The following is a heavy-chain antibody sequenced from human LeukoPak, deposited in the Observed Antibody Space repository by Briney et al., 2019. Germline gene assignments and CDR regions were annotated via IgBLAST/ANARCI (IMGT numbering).Heavy chain of an antibody. CDR1: GFTFSDYW. V-gene: IGHV3-15*01. D-gene: IGHD2-2*01. CDR2: IKSKTDGGTT. J-gene: IGHJ4*02. Sequence: GGSLRLSCAASGFTFSDYWMHWVRQAPGKGLEWVGRIKSKTDGGTTDYAAPVKGRFTISRDDSKNTLYLQMNSLKTEDTAVYYCTTDVRVEDPPPNWGQGTLVTVSS. CDR3: TTDVRVEDPPPN.